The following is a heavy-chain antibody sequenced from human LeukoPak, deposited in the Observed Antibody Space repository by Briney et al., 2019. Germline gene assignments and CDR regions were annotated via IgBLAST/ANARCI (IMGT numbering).Heavy chain of an antibody. CDR3: ARETAVAGTSYGMDV. V-gene: IGHV1-18*04. D-gene: IGHD6-19*01. J-gene: IGHJ6*02. CDR2: ISAYNGNT. Sequence: ASVKVSCKASGYTFTSYGISWVRQAPGQGLEWMGWISAYNGNTNYAQKLQGRVTMTTDTSTSTAYMELRSLRSDDTAVYYCARETAVAGTSYGMDVWGQGTTVTVSS. CDR1: GYTFTSYG.